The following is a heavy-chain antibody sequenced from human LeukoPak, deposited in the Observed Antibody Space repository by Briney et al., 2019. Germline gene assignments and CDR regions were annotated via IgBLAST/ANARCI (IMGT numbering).Heavy chain of an antibody. CDR2: IYPGDSDT. V-gene: IGHV5-51*01. J-gene: IGHJ4*02. CDR3: ARRYYYDSSGAFDY. CDR1: GYSVTSYW. Sequence: GESLKISCKGSGYSVTSYWIGWVRQRPGKGLEWMGIIYPGDSDTRHSPSFQGQVTISADKSISTAYLQWSSLKASDTAMYYCARRYYYDSSGAFDYWGQGTLVTVSS. D-gene: IGHD3-22*01.